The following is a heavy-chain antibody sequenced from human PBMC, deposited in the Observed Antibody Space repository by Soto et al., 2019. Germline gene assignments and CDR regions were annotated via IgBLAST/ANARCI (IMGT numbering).Heavy chain of an antibody. V-gene: IGHV4-59*01. CDR3: ARTYRNWFDP. CDR1: GGSISSYY. Sequence: SETLSLTCTVSGGSISSYYWSWIRQPPGKGLEWIGLIHYSGSTSYNLSLKSRVTISLDTSKNQFSLKLSSVTAADTAMYYCARTYRNWFDPWGQGTLVTVSS. D-gene: IGHD2-2*01. CDR2: IHYSGST. J-gene: IGHJ5*02.